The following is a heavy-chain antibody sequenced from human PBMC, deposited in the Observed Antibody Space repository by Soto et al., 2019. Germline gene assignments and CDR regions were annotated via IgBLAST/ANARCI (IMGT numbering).Heavy chain of an antibody. Sequence: EVQLVESGGGLVQPGGSLRLSCEPSGFTFSNYWMHWVRQAPGKGLVWVSSLSSDGSSTDYADSVKGRFTISRDNAKNTLYLQMNSLGAEDTAVYYCVRGKYSGSYFFDYWGQGTLVTVSS. D-gene: IGHD1-26*01. J-gene: IGHJ4*02. CDR1: GFTFSNYW. CDR2: LSSDGSST. V-gene: IGHV3-74*01. CDR3: VRGKYSGSYFFDY.